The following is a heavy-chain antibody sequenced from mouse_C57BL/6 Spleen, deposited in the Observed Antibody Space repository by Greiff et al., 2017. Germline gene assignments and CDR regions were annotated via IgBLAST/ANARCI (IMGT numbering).Heavy chain of an antibody. J-gene: IGHJ4*01. CDR1: GYTFTSYW. CDR2: IDPSDSET. Sequence: QVQLQQPGAELVRPGSSVKLSCKASGYTFTSYWMHWVKQRPIQGLEWIGNIDPSDSETHYNQKFKDKATLTVDKSSSTAYMQLSSLTSEDSAVYYGARRSYSNYDAMDYWGQGTSVTVSS. V-gene: IGHV1-52*01. CDR3: ARRSYSNYDAMDY. D-gene: IGHD2-5*01.